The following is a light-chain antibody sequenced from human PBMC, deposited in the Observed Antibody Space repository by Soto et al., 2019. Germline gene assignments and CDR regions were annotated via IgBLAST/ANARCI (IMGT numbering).Light chain of an antibody. V-gene: IGKV3-15*01. CDR1: LSVSTN. CDR2: GAS. J-gene: IGKJ1*01. Sequence: EIVMTQSPGTLSVSPGERATLSCRASLSVSTNLAWYQQKPGQAPRLLIYGASTRATGISARFSGSGSGTEFTLTISDVQPEDFAVYYCHQRQSWPRTFGQGTKVGIK. CDR3: HQRQSWPRT.